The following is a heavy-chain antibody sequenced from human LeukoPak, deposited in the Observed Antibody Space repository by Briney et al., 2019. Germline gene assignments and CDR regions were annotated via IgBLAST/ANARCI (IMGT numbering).Heavy chain of an antibody. J-gene: IGHJ4*02. CDR3: ARDPYCSSTSCYNDY. CDR1: GYTLTGYY. Sequence: ASVKVSCKASGYTLTGYYMHWVRQAPGQGLEWMGWINPNSGGTNYAQKFQGRVTMTRDTSISTAYMELSRLRSDDTAVYYCARDPYCSSTSCYNDYWGQGTLVTVSS. D-gene: IGHD2-2*02. CDR2: INPNSGGT. V-gene: IGHV1-2*02.